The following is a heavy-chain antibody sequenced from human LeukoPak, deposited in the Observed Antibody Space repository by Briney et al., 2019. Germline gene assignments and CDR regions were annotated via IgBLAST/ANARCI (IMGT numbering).Heavy chain of an antibody. V-gene: IGHV4-30-4*01. J-gene: IGHJ4*02. D-gene: IGHD6-19*01. Sequence: SETLSLTCTVSGGSISSGDYYWTWIRQPPGKGLEWIAYIYYTGSTYYNPSLKSRVTISVDTSKNQFSLKLSSVTAADTAVYYCARYRSSGWYSDYWGQGTLVTVSS. CDR1: GGSISSGDYY. CDR3: ARYRSSGWYSDY. CDR2: IYYTGST.